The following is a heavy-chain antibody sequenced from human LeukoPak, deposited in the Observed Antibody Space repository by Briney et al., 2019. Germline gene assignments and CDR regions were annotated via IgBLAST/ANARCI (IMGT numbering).Heavy chain of an antibody. CDR1: GFIFSNYA. CDR3: AKDLPDYGDYIEGY. Sequence: GGSLRLSCAASGFIFSNYAMSWVRQAPGKGLEWVSTISGSGGTTNYADSVKGRFTFSRDNSKNTLYLQMNSLRAEDTAVYYCAKDLPDYGDYIEGYWGQGTLVTVSS. J-gene: IGHJ4*02. CDR2: ISGSGGTT. V-gene: IGHV3-23*01. D-gene: IGHD4-17*01.